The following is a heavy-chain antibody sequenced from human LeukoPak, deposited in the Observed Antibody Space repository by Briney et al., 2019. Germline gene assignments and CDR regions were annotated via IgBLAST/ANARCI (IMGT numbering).Heavy chain of an antibody. CDR2: IYPDDSET. CDR1: GYSFTSYW. J-gene: IGHJ3*02. V-gene: IGHV5-51*01. D-gene: IGHD3-22*01. Sequence: GESLKISCKGSGYSFTSYWIGWVRQMPGKGLEWMGIIYPDDSETNYSPSFKGQVTMSVDKSITTAFLQWSSLKASDTAMYYCARQAYGSRFDAFDIWGQGTMVTVSS. CDR3: ARQAYGSRFDAFDI.